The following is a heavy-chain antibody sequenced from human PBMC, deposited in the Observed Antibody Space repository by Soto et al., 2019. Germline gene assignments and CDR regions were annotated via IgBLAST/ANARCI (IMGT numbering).Heavy chain of an antibody. V-gene: IGHV4-39*01. CDR2: IYYSGST. Sequence: SETLSLTCTVSGGSISSSSYYWGWIRQPPGKGLEWIGSIYYSGSTYYNPSLKSRLTISVDTSKNQFSLKLSSVTAADTAVYYCARSTLTYYYDSSGYYNWFDPWGQGTLVTVSS. D-gene: IGHD3-22*01. CDR1: GGSISSSSYY. J-gene: IGHJ5*02. CDR3: ARSTLTYYYDSSGYYNWFDP.